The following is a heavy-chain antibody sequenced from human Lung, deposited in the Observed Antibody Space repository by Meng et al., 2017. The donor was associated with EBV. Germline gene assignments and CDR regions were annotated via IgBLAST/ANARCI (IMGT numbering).Heavy chain of an antibody. Sequence: EVRLLESGGGLVQPGGSLSLACAASGFTLSNYAMSWVRQAPGKGLEWVSAVTSSGVTTYYTDSVRGRFTSSRDNSNNTVYLQMNSLRAEDTAVYYCAKDLQRRCSNTICGAGNWFDPWGQGTLVTVSS. D-gene: IGHD2-2*01. CDR2: VTSSGVTT. V-gene: IGHV3-23*01. CDR3: AKDLQRRCSNTICGAGNWFDP. J-gene: IGHJ5*02. CDR1: GFTLSNYA.